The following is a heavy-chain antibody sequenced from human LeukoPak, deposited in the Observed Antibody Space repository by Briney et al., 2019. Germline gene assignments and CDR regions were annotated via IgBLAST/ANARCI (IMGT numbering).Heavy chain of an antibody. CDR1: GFTFRSYA. V-gene: IGHV3-23*01. D-gene: IGHD1-26*01. CDR3: AKEPGLSYSVTPFDY. Sequence: PGGSLRLSCAASGFTFRSYAMSWVRQAPGRGLEWVSANSGSGGSTYYADSVKGRFTISRDNSKNTLYLRMNSLRAEDTAVYYCAKEPGLSYSVTPFDYWGQGTLITVSS. J-gene: IGHJ4*02. CDR2: NSGSGGST.